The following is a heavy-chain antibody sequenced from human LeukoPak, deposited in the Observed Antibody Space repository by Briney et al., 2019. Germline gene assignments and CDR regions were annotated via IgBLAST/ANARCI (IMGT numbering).Heavy chain of an antibody. CDR2: IKQDGSEK. CDR1: RFSLSSYW. V-gene: IGHV3-7*02. Sequence: GSLRLSCVASRFSLSSYWMSGVRQAPGKGLEWVANIKQDGSEKYYVDSVKGRFTVSRDNSKNTLYLQMNSLRAEDTAVYYCAAWGSGLDYRGQGTLVTVSS. J-gene: IGHJ4*02. CDR3: AAWGSGLDY. D-gene: IGHD7-27*01.